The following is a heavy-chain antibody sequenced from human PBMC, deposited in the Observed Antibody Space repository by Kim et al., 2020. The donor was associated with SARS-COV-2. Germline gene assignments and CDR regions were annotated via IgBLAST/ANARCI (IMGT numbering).Heavy chain of an antibody. V-gene: IGHV3-53*01. CDR2: IYVADRT. Sequence: GGSLRLSCAASGFTVSSKYMSWVRQAPGKGLEWVSVIYVADRTYYADSVKGRFTMSRDNSKNTVYLQMSSLRAEDTAVYYCASRRALVGTAYDDWGQGTLVPVSS. CDR1: GFTVSSKY. CDR3: ASRRALVGTAYDD. J-gene: IGHJ4*02. D-gene: IGHD1-26*01.